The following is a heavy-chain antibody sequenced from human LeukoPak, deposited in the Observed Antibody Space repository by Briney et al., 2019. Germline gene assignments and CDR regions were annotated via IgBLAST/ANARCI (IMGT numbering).Heavy chain of an antibody. J-gene: IGHJ4*02. V-gene: IGHV3-53*01. CDR2: IYSGGST. CDR3: ATFVGIAVAGTGPYFDY. D-gene: IGHD6-19*01. Sequence: GGSLRLSCAASGFTVSSNYMSWVRQAPGKGLEWVSVIYSGGSTYYADSVEGRFTISRDNSKNTLYLQMNSLRAEDTAVYYCATFVGIAVAGTGPYFDYWGQGTLVTVSS. CDR1: GFTVSSNY.